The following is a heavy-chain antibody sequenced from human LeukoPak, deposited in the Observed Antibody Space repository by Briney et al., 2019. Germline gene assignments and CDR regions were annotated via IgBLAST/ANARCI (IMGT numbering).Heavy chain of an antibody. CDR1: GGSISTSSYY. D-gene: IGHD6-13*01. V-gene: IGHV4-39*07. Sequence: SETLSLTCTVSGGSISTSSYYWGWVRQPPGKGLEWIGNIFYSGSTYYSPSLKSRVTISVDTSKNQFSLKLSSVTAADTAVYYCARGDNSSSWYAFDIWGQGTMVTVSS. CDR2: IFYSGST. CDR3: ARGDNSSSWYAFDI. J-gene: IGHJ3*02.